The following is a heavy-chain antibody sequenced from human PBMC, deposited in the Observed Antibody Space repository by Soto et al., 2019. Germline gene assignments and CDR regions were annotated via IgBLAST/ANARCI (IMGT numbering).Heavy chain of an antibody. J-gene: IGHJ5*02. CDR2: IYSGGST. D-gene: IGHD2-2*01. CDR1: GFTVSSNY. CDR3: ARDSAAMGRANWFDP. V-gene: IGHV3-66*01. Sequence: LSLTCAASGFTVSSNYMSWVRQAPGKGLEWVSVIYSGGSTYYADSVKGRFTISRDNSKNTLYLQMNSLRAEDTAVYYCARDSAAMGRANWFDPWGQGTLVTVSS.